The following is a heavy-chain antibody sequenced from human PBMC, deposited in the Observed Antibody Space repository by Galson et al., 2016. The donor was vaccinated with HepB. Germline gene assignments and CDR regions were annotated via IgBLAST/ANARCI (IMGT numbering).Heavy chain of an antibody. CDR1: GFAFSTYG. Sequence: SLRLSCAASGFAFSTYGMSWVRQAPGKGLEWVSSLTGSGDSTYYADSVRGRFTVSRDNSKNTLYLQMNSLRAEDTAVYYCAKHFSGNYNSFGEWGRGTLVTVSS. CDR3: AKHFSGNYNSFGE. V-gene: IGHV3-23*01. CDR2: LTGSGDST. J-gene: IGHJ4*02. D-gene: IGHD3-10*01.